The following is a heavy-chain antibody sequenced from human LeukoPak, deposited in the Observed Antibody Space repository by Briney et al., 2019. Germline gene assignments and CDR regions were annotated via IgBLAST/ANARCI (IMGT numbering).Heavy chain of an antibody. Sequence: SETLSLTCAVYGGSFSGYYWSWIRQPPGKGLEWIGEINHSGSTNYNPSLKSRVTISVDTSKNQFSLKLSSVTAADTAVYYCARRQRWGPFDYWGQGTLVTVSS. V-gene: IGHV4-34*01. J-gene: IGHJ4*02. D-gene: IGHD6-25*01. CDR2: INHSGST. CDR1: GGSFSGYY. CDR3: ARRQRWGPFDY.